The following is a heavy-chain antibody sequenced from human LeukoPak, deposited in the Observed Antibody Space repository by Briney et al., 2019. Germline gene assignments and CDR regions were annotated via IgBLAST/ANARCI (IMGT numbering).Heavy chain of an antibody. D-gene: IGHD2-21*02. CDR2: INPNSGGT. CDR3: ARDKREGTYCGGDCYSGLDP. V-gene: IGHV1-2*06. Sequence: ASVKVSCKASGYTFTGYYMHWVRQAPGQGLEWMGRINPNSGGTNYAQKFQGRVTMTRDTSISTAYMELSRLRSDDTAVYYCARDKREGTYCGGDCYSGLDPWGQGTLVTVSS. J-gene: IGHJ5*02. CDR1: GYTFTGYY.